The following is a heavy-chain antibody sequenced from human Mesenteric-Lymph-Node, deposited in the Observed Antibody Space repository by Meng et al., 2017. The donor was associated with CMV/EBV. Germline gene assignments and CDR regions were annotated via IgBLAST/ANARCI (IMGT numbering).Heavy chain of an antibody. CDR1: GFTFSSYI. CDR3: GGEPLAARPLAVEE. V-gene: IGHV3-30*04. J-gene: IGHJ4*01. Sequence: GESLKISCAASGFTFSSYIMHWVRQPPGKGLEWVALISYDGSYQYYADSVKGRFTISRDNPNNTLYLQMTGLRPEDTAVYYCGGEPLAARPLAVEEWGQGTLVTVSS. D-gene: IGHD6-6*01. CDR2: ISYDGSYQ.